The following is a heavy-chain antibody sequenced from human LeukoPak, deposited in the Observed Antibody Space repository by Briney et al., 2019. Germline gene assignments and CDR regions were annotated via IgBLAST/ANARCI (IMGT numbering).Heavy chain of an antibody. J-gene: IGHJ4*02. CDR2: ISSSSNTM. V-gene: IGHV3-48*03. CDR1: GFTFSSYE. CDR3: ARAFDY. Sequence: GGSLRLSCAASGFTFSSYEMNWVRQAPGKGLEWVSYISSSSNTMYYADSVKGRFTISRDNAKNSLYLQMNSLRDEDAAVHYCARAFDYWGQGTLVAVSS.